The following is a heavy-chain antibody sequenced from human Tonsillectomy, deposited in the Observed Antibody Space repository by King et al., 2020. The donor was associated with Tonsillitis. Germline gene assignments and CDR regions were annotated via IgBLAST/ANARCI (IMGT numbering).Heavy chain of an antibody. V-gene: IGHV3-20*01. CDR1: GFTYDGYG. CDR2: IDWKGGSK. D-gene: IGHD3-3*01. CDR3: ARGSLAWAFDY. J-gene: IGHJ4*02. Sequence: QLVQSGGGVVRPGGSLRLSCAASGFTYDGYGMAWVRLAPGKGLEWVAGIDWKGGSKGYADSVKGRFTISRDNAKNSLYLEMNRLRAEDTALYHCARGSLAWAFDYWGQGTLVTVSS.